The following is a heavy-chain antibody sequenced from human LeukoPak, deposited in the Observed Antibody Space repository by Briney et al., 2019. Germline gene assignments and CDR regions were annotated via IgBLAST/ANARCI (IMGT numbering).Heavy chain of an antibody. CDR2: INHSGST. Sequence: SETLSLTCAVYGGSFSGYYWSWIRQPPGKGLEWIGEINHSGSTNYNPSLKSRVTISVDTSKNQFSLKLSSVTAADTAAYYCAGVRGSDAFDIWGQGTMVTVSS. CDR1: GGSFSGYY. CDR3: AGVRGSDAFDI. J-gene: IGHJ3*02. D-gene: IGHD3-10*01. V-gene: IGHV4-34*01.